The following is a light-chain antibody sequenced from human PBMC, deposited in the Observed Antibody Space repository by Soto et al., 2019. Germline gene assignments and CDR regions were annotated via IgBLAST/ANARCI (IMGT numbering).Light chain of an antibody. Sequence: DIQMTQSPSPLSASVADRVTITCRASQGISSYLAWYQQKTGKAPKLLIYAASTLQSGVPSRFSGSGSGTEFTLTISSLQPEDFSTYYCQQLNSYPLTFGGGTKVDIK. CDR2: AAS. V-gene: IGKV1-9*01. J-gene: IGKJ4*01. CDR3: QQLNSYPLT. CDR1: QGISSY.